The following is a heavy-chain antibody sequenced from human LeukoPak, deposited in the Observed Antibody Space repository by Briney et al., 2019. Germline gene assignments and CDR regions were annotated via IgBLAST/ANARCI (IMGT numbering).Heavy chain of an antibody. J-gene: IGHJ4*02. CDR1: GGSISSGGYY. CDR3: ARAFGVRGVIAFDY. Sequence: SQTLSLTCTVSGGSISSGGYYWGWIRQPPGKGLEWIGSIYHSGSTYYNPSLKSRVTISVDTSKNQFSLKLSSVTAADTAVHYCARAFGVRGVIAFDYWGQGTLVTVSS. D-gene: IGHD3-10*01. V-gene: IGHV4-39*07. CDR2: IYHSGST.